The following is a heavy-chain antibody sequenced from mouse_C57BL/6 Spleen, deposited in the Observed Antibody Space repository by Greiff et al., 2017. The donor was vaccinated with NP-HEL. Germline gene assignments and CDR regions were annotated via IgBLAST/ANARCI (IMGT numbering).Heavy chain of an antibody. J-gene: IGHJ4*01. Sequence: QVQLQQPGAELVKPGASVKLSCKASGYTFTSYWMHWVKQRPGQGLEWIGMIHPNSGSTNYNEKFKSKATLTVDKSSSTAYMQLSSLTSEDSAVYYCARDWTTVVARYYYAMDYWGQGTSVTVSS. CDR3: ARDWTTVVARYYYAMDY. CDR2: IHPNSGST. V-gene: IGHV1-64*01. D-gene: IGHD1-1*01. CDR1: GYTFTSYW.